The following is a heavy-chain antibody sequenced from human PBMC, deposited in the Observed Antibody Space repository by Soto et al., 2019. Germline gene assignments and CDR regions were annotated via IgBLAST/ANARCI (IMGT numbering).Heavy chain of an antibody. CDR3: AKHFGFSSSPLDC. CDR2: ISGSGAST. V-gene: IGHV3-23*01. CDR1: GITFSSYA. Sequence: LRLSCAASGITFSSYAMSWVRQPPGKGLVWVSAISGSGASTYYADSVKGRFTISRDNSKNTLFLQMNSLRAEDTAVYYCAKHFGFSSSPLDCWGQGTLVTVSS. D-gene: IGHD5-18*01. J-gene: IGHJ4*02.